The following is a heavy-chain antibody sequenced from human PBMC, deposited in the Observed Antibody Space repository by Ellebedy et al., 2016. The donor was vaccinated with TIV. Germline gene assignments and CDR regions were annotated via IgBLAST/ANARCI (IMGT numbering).Heavy chain of an antibody. V-gene: IGHV4-38-2*02. CDR2: IYHSGYT. D-gene: IGHD1-26*01. Sequence: MPSETLSLTCTVSGYSISSGYFWVWIRQPPGKGLEWIGSIYHSGYTYYNPSLKSRVTVLVDTSKNQFSLKLSSVTAADTALDYCARDKGATAFDIWGQGTMVTVSS. CDR3: ARDKGATAFDI. CDR1: GYSISSGYF. J-gene: IGHJ3*02.